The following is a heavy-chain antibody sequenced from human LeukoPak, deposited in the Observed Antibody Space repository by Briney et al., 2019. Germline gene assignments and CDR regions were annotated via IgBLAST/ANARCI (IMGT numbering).Heavy chain of an antibody. CDR1: GYTFTSYG. CDR2: ISAYNGNT. CDR3: AYVDTAMVHFDY. Sequence: ASVKVSCKASGYTFTSYGISWVRQAPGQGLEWMGWISAYNGNTNYAQKLQGRVTMTTDTSTSTAYMELRSLRSDDTAVYYCAYVDTAMVHFDYWGQGTLVTVSS. D-gene: IGHD5-18*01. V-gene: IGHV1-18*01. J-gene: IGHJ4*02.